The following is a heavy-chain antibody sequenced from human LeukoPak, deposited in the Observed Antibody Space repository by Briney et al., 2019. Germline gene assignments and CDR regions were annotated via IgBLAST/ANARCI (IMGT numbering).Heavy chain of an antibody. D-gene: IGHD5-24*01. Sequence: SQTLSLTCTVSGGSISSGGYYWSWIRQHPGKGLEWIGYIYYSGSTYYNPSLKNRVTISVDTSKNQFSLKLSSVTAADTAVYYCARARDRDGYIGYYFDYWGQGTLVTVSS. V-gene: IGHV4-31*03. J-gene: IGHJ4*02. CDR1: GGSISSGGYY. CDR2: IYYSGST. CDR3: ARARDRDGYIGYYFDY.